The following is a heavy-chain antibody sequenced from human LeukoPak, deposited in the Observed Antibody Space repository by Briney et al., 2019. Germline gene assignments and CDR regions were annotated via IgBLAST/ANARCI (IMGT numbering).Heavy chain of an antibody. CDR2: IYYSGST. V-gene: IGHV4-59*08. Sequence: SETLSLTCTVSGGSISSYYWSWIRQPPGKGLEWIGYIYYSGSTSYNPSLKSRVTISVDTSKNQFSLKLSSVTAADTAVYYCARSEVLVGAFDIWGQGTMVTVSS. J-gene: IGHJ3*02. D-gene: IGHD1-26*01. CDR1: GGSISSYY. CDR3: ARSEVLVGAFDI.